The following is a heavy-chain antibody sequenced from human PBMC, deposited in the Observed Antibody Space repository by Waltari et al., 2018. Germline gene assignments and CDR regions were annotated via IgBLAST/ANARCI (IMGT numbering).Heavy chain of an antibody. V-gene: IGHV3-66*01. D-gene: IGHD3-10*02. Sequence: VQLVESGGDLVQPGGSLRLSCAACGFAVSTVYMTWIRQSPGKGLECVSVLYSNNNAYYLDSVEGRFTVSRDNSKNTLYLHMNNLRREDSAVYYCAKDRASSGAWDYVDHWGQGTLVTVSS. CDR3: AKDRASSGAWDYVDH. CDR1: GFAVSTVY. CDR2: LYSNNNA. J-gene: IGHJ4*02.